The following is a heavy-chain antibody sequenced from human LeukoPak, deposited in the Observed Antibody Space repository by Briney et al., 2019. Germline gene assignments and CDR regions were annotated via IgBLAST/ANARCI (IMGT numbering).Heavy chain of an antibody. CDR3: ARDRCSGGSCYANDY. D-gene: IGHD2-15*01. J-gene: IGHJ4*02. CDR2: INNDGSST. V-gene: IGHV3-74*01. CDR1: GFTFSSYW. Sequence: GGSLRLSCAASGFTFSSYWMHWVRQAPGKGLVWVSRINNDGSSTSYADSVKGRFTISRDNAKNTLYLQMNSLRAEDTAVYYCARDRCSGGSCYANDYWGQGTLVTVSS.